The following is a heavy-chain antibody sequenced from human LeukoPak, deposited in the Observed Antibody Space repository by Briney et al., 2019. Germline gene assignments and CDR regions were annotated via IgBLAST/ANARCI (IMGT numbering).Heavy chain of an antibody. CDR2: IRYDGSNK. J-gene: IGHJ4*02. V-gene: IGHV3-30*02. CDR1: GFTFSSYG. CDR3: ASDANYDFWSGYYALDY. Sequence: GGSLRLSCAASGFTFSSYGMHWVRQAPGKGLEWVAFIRYDGSNKYYADSMKGRFTISRDNSKNTLYLQMNSLRAEDTAVYYCASDANYDFWSGYYALDYWGQGTLVTVSS. D-gene: IGHD3-3*01.